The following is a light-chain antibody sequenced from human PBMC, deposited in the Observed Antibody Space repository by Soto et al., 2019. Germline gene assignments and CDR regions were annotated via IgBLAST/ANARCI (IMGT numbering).Light chain of an antibody. CDR1: SSDVGAYNY. CDR3: QSFESSLSGWV. Sequence: QSALTQPASVSGSPGQSITISCTGTSSDVGAYNYVSWYQHHPGKVPKLLIYEVTNRPSGVSDRFSGSKSGTSASLAITGLQAEDEADYYCQSFESSLSGWVFGGGTQLTVL. CDR2: EVT. V-gene: IGLV2-14*01. J-gene: IGLJ3*02.